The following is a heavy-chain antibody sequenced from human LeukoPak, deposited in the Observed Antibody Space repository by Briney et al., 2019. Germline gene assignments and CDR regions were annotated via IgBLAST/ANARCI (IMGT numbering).Heavy chain of an antibody. V-gene: IGHV3-21*01. CDR2: ISSSSSYI. CDR3: AREWGLLGLNDY. D-gene: IGHD1-26*01. CDR1: GFTFSSYS. J-gene: IGHJ4*02. Sequence: PGGSLRLSCAASGFTFSSYSMNWVRQAPGKGVEWVSSISSSSSYIYYADSVKGRFTISRDNAKNSLYLQMNSLRARDTAVYYCAREWGLLGLNDYWGQGPLVTVSS.